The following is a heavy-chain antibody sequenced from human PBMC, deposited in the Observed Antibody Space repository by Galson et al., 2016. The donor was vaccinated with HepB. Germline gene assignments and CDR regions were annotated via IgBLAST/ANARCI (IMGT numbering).Heavy chain of an antibody. V-gene: IGHV3-15*07. Sequence: SLRLSCAASGFTFSTAWMNWVRQAPGKGLEWVGRIKHKDDGENTEYAAPVRGRFTISRDDSKNTLYLQMNSLKTEDTAVYHCTTGTGRRYSHDGYWGQGTLVTVSS. CDR3: TTGTGRRYSHDGY. D-gene: IGHD2-15*01. CDR2: IKHKDDGENT. CDR1: GFTFSTAW. J-gene: IGHJ4*02.